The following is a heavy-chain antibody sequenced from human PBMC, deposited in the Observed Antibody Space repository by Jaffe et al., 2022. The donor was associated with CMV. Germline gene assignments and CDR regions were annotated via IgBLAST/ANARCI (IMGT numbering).Heavy chain of an antibody. D-gene: IGHD4-17*01. CDR2: ISGSGGST. Sequence: EVQLLESGGGLVQPGGSLRLSCAASGFTFSSYAMSWVRQAPGKGLEWVSAISGSGGSTYYADSVKGRFTISRDNSKNTLYLQMNSLRAEDTAVYYCAKDRPMTTVTPTVVDYWGQGTLVTVSS. CDR3: AKDRPMTTVTPTVVDY. J-gene: IGHJ4*02. CDR1: GFTFSSYA. V-gene: IGHV3-23*01.